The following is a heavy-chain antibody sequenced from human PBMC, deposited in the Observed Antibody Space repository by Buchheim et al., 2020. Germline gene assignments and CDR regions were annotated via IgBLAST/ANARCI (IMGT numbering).Heavy chain of an antibody. V-gene: IGHV4-39*01. CDR2: IYYSGST. CDR3: ARGREYCSGGSCYSSPDYYFDY. CDR1: GGSISSSSYY. Sequence: QLQLQESGPGLVKPSETLSLTCTVSGGSISSSSYYWGWIRQPPGKGLEWLGSIYYSGSTYYNPSLKSRVTISVETSKNQSSLKLSSVTAADTAVYYCARGREYCSGGSCYSSPDYYFDYWGQGTL. J-gene: IGHJ4*02. D-gene: IGHD2-15*01.